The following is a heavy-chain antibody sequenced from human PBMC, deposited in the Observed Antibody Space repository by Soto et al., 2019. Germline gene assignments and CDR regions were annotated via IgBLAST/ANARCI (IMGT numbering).Heavy chain of an antibody. CDR2: IGTTGDT. J-gene: IGHJ4*02. V-gene: IGHV3-13*04. D-gene: IGHD3-22*01. CDR3: ARAIGPTLFDY. Sequence: LRLSCSASGFTFSSYDMHWVRQGTGKGLEWVSAIGTTGDTYYAGSVKGRFTISRENAKNSLYLQMNSLRAGDTAIYFCARAIGPTLFDYWGQGTLVTVSS. CDR1: GFTFSSYD.